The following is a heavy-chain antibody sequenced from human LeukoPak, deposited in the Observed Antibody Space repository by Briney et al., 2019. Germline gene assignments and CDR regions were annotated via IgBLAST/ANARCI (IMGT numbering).Heavy chain of an antibody. CDR3: ARGAEDIVFYFDH. CDR1: GFTFSIYA. J-gene: IGHJ4*02. V-gene: IGHV3-30*14. CDR2: ISYDGSDK. Sequence: GRSLRLSCAASGFTFSIYAMHWVRQAPGKGLEWVAVISYDGSDKYYADSVKGRFTISRDNSKNTLYLQMNSLRAEDTAVYYCARGAEDIVFYFDHWGQGTLVTVSS. D-gene: IGHD2-15*01.